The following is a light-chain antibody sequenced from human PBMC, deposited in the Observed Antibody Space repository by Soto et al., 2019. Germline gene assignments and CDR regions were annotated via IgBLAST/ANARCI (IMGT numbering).Light chain of an antibody. CDR2: TAS. Sequence: EVVLTQSPATLSLSPGERATLSCRASQTIRSNFLTWYQQKPGQAPRLLIYTASSRATGIPDRFSGSGSGTDFTLTISRLEPEDFAVYYCQQYGSSPTFGPGTKVDIK. CDR1: QTIRSNF. J-gene: IGKJ3*01. CDR3: QQYGSSPT. V-gene: IGKV3-20*01.